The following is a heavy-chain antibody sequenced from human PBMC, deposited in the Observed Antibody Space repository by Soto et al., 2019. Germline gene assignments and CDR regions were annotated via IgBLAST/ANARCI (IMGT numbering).Heavy chain of an antibody. J-gene: IGHJ4*02. D-gene: IGHD3-3*01. Sequence: VQLVESGGRLVQPGRSLRLSCVGTGLNFDDFAMHWVRQAPGKGLEWVSGITWNSRVLAYADSVKGRFTISRDNARNSLYLQMGSLRDEDTALYYCAKGRYDFWSPYYFDSWGQGTLVTVSS. CDR3: AKGRYDFWSPYYFDS. CDR1: GLNFDDFA. V-gene: IGHV3-9*01. CDR2: ITWNSRVL.